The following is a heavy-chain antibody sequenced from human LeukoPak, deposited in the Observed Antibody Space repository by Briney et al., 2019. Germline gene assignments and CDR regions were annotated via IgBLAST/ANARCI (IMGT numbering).Heavy chain of an antibody. CDR3: ARVDYYDSSGHFDY. D-gene: IGHD3-22*01. CDR2: IYTSGST. V-gene: IGHV4-61*02. J-gene: IGHJ4*02. Sequence: PSETLSLTCTVSGGSIGSGSYYWSWIRQPAGKGLEWIGRIYTSGSTNYNPSLKSRVTISVDTSKNQFSLKLSSVTAADTAVYYCARVDYYDSSGHFDYWGQGTLVTVSS. CDR1: GGSIGSGSYY.